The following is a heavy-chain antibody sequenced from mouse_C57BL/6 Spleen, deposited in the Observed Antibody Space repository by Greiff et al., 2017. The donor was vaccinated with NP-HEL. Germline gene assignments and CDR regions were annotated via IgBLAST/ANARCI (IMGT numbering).Heavy chain of an antibody. CDR3: ASFSTVVNAMDY. V-gene: IGHV2-6*01. J-gene: IGHJ4*01. CDR1: GFSLTSYG. CDR2: IWGVGST. Sequence: VKLQESGPGLVAPSQSLSITCTVSGFSLTSYGVDWVRQSPGKGLEWLGVIWGVGSTNYNSALKSRLSISKDNSKSQVFLKMNSLQTDDTAMYYCASFSTVVNAMDYWGQGTSVTVSS. D-gene: IGHD1-1*01.